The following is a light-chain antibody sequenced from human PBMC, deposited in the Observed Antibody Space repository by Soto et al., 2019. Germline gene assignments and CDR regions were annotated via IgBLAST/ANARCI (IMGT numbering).Light chain of an antibody. Sequence: QSVLTHPASVSRSPGHSITISFTGTISYVLFYNLFSWYQHRPGKAPKFILYEGIKRPSVVSNLFSGSKSCNTASLTISGIQAEDEAYYYCCSYAGSSYYVFGSGTKVTVL. CDR1: ISYVLFYNL. J-gene: IGLJ1*01. V-gene: IGLV2-23*01. CDR3: CSYAGSSYYV. CDR2: EGI.